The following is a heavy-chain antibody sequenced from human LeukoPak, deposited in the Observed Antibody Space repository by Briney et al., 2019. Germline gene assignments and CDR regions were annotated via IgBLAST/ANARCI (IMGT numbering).Heavy chain of an antibody. Sequence: GGSLRLSCAATGFTFSSYSMNWVRQAPGKGLEWVSSISSSSSYIYYADSVKGRFTISRDNAKNSLYLQMNSLRAEDTAMYYCARSPVGIAHGDWGQGTLVTVSS. CDR3: ARSPVGIAHGD. CDR2: ISSSSSYI. V-gene: IGHV3-21*01. D-gene: IGHD2-15*01. J-gene: IGHJ4*02. CDR1: GFTFSSYS.